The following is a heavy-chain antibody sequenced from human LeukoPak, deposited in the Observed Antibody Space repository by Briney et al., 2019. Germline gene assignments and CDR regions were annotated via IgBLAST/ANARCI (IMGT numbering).Heavy chain of an antibody. Sequence: GGSLRLSCATSGITVDQYPMNWVRQAPGKGLEWVSLISKDGGATYYADSVKSRFTISRDNSKNSLYLQMNSLRTEDTALYYCAKDDDSSGYYHNYWGQGTLVTVSS. CDR2: ISKDGGAT. CDR3: AKDDDSSGYYHNY. V-gene: IGHV3-43*02. D-gene: IGHD3-22*01. CDR1: GITVDQYP. J-gene: IGHJ4*02.